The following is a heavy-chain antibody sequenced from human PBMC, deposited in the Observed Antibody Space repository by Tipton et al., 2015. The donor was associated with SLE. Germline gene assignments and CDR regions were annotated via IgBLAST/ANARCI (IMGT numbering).Heavy chain of an antibody. Sequence: SLRLSCAASGFTFSNYAMSWVRQAPGKGLEWVSSISDNSGSTYYADSVKARFTISRDNSNNTLYLQMSGLRGDDTAVYFCARGTGDCRGGTCYSDFDSWGQGTLVTVSS. CDR2: ISDNSGST. V-gene: IGHV3-23*01. J-gene: IGHJ5*01. CDR1: GFTFSNYA. D-gene: IGHD2-15*01. CDR3: ARGTGDCRGGTCYSDFDS.